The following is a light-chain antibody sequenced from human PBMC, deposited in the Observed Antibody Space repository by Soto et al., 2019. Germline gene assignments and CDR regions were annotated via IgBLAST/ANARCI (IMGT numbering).Light chain of an antibody. CDR2: KAS. Sequence: DIQMTQSPSTLSASVGDRVTITCRASQSISSWLAWYLQKPGKAPPLLIYKASNLQDGVPSRFSGSGSGTEFTLTISSLQPDDFATYYCQQYSSYSSYTFGQGTKLEIK. V-gene: IGKV1-5*03. CDR3: QQYSSYSSYT. CDR1: QSISSW. J-gene: IGKJ2*01.